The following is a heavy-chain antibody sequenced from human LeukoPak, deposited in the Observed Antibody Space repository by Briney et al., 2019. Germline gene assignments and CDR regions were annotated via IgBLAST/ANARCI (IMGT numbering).Heavy chain of an antibody. CDR3: ARPPPSCSSTSCYQQY. V-gene: IGHV3-30*03. Sequence: PGGSLRLSCAASGFTFSTYGMHWVRQAPGKGLEWVAIISYDGSNKYYTDSVKGRFTISRDNSKNMLYLQMNSLRPEDTAVYYCARPPPSCSSTSCYQQYWGQGTLVTVSS. D-gene: IGHD2-2*01. J-gene: IGHJ4*02. CDR1: GFTFSTYG. CDR2: ISYDGSNK.